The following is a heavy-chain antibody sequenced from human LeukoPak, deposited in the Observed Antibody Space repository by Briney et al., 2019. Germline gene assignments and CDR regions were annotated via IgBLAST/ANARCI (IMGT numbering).Heavy chain of an antibody. CDR1: GFTFSDYW. V-gene: IGHV3-7*01. CDR3: ARVAYSSGWYYFDY. D-gene: IGHD6-19*01. J-gene: IGHJ4*02. Sequence: GGSLRLSCAASGFTFSDYWMTWVRQAPGMGLEWVANIKQDGSDKCCVDSVKGRFTISRDNAKNSLYLQMNSMRAEDTAVYYCARVAYSSGWYYFDYWGQGILVTVSS. CDR2: IKQDGSDK.